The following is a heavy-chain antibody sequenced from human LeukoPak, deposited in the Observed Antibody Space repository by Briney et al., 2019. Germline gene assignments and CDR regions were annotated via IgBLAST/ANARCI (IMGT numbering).Heavy chain of an antibody. Sequence: GASVKVSCKASGYTFTSYGISWVRQAPGQGLEWMGWISAYNGNTNYAQKLQGRVTMTTDTSTSTAYMELRSLRSDDTAVYYCARADIVVVPEPGTFDYWGQGTLVTVSS. V-gene: IGHV1-18*01. CDR1: GYTFTSYG. J-gene: IGHJ4*02. CDR3: ARADIVVVPEPGTFDY. CDR2: ISAYNGNT. D-gene: IGHD2-2*01.